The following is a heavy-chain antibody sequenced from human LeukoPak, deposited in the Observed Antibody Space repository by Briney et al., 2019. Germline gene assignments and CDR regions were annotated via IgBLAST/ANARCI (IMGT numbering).Heavy chain of an antibody. D-gene: IGHD3-10*01. CDR1: GYTFTSYD. J-gene: IGHJ4*02. Sequence: ASVKVSCKASGYTFTSYDIHWVRQATGQGLEWMGRVNPNRGDTGYAQKFQGRVTMTRNTSISTAYMELSSLRSEDTAVYYCARDLEVTMVRGELNYWGQGTLVTVSS. CDR3: ARDLEVTMVRGELNY. V-gene: IGHV1-8*01. CDR2: VNPNRGDT.